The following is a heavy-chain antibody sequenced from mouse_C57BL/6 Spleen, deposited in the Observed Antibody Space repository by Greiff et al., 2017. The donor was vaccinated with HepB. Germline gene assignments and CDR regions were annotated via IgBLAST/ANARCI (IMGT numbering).Heavy chain of an antibody. CDR2: IYPGDGDT. J-gene: IGHJ2*01. CDR1: GYAFSSYW. D-gene: IGHD2-5*01. CDR3: ARISSSNPYYFDY. V-gene: IGHV1-80*01. Sequence: QVQLKQSGAELVKPGASVKISCKASGYAFSSYWMNWVKQRPGKGLEWIGQIYPGDGDTNYNGKFKGKATLTADKSSSTAYMQLSSLTSEDSAVYFCARISSSNPYYFDYWGPGPTLTVSS.